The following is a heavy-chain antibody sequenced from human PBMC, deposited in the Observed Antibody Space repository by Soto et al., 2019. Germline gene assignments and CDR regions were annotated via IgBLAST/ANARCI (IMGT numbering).Heavy chain of an antibody. Sequence: QVQLQESGPGLVKPSGTLSLTCAVSGGSISSSNWWSWVRQPPGKGLEWIGEIYHSGSTNYNPSLKSRVTISVDKSKNQFSLKLSSVTAADTAVYYCARSFPNYYGSGRYAYYFDYWGQGTLVTVSS. CDR1: GGSISSSNW. CDR2: IYHSGST. D-gene: IGHD3-10*01. V-gene: IGHV4-4*02. CDR3: ARSFPNYYGSGRYAYYFDY. J-gene: IGHJ4*02.